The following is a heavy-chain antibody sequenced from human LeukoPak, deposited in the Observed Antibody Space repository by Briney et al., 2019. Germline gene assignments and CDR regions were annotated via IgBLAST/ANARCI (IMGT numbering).Heavy chain of an antibody. D-gene: IGHD3-10*01. CDR1: GYTLTSYD. V-gene: IGHV1-8*02. J-gene: IGHJ6*03. Sequence: ASVKVSCKASGYTLTSYDINWVRQATGQGLEWMGWMNPNSGNTGYAQKFQGRVTMTRNTSISTAYMELSSLRSEDTAVYYCARGSYYYGSGSYYNRHYYYYMDVWGKGTTVTISS. CDR3: ARGSYYYGSGSYYNRHYYYYMDV. CDR2: MNPNSGNT.